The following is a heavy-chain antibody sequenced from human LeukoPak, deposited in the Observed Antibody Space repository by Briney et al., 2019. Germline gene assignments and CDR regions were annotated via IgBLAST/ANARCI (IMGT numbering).Heavy chain of an antibody. V-gene: IGHV1-69*05. D-gene: IGHD3-3*01. CDR2: IIPIFGTA. Sequence: SVKVSCKASGGTFSSYAISWVRQAPGQGLEWMGRIIPIFGTANYAQKFQGRVTITTDESTSTAYMELSSLRSEDTAVYYCAGLTIFGVVSIDYWGQGTLVTASS. CDR3: AGLTIFGVVSIDY. CDR1: GGTFSSYA. J-gene: IGHJ4*02.